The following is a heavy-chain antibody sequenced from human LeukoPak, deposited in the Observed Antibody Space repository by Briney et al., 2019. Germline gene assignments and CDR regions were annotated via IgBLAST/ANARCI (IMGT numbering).Heavy chain of an antibody. CDR3: ARDIAVAGSDY. V-gene: IGHV3-53*01. D-gene: IGHD6-19*01. J-gene: IGHJ4*02. Sequence: DPGGSLRLSCAAPGFTFSSYGMHWVRQAPGKGLEWVSVIYSGGSTYYADSVKGRFTISRDNSKNTLYLQMNSLRAEDTAVYYCARDIAVAGSDYWGQGTLVTVSS. CDR1: GFTFSSYG. CDR2: IYSGGST.